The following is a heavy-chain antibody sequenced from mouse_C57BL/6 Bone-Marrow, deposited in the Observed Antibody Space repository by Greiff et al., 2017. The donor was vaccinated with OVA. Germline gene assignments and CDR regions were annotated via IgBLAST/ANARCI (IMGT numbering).Heavy chain of an antibody. D-gene: IGHD1-1*01. CDR2: IDPENGDT. J-gene: IGHJ4*01. V-gene: IGHV14-4*01. Sequence: EVHLVESGAELVRPGASVKLSCTASGFNIKDDYMHWVKQRPEQGLEWIGWIDPENGDTEYASKFQGKATITADTSSNTAYLQLSSLTSEDTAVYYCTTYRVITTVVAPGAMDYWGQGTSVTVSS. CDR1: GFNIKDDY. CDR3: TTYRVITTVVAPGAMDY.